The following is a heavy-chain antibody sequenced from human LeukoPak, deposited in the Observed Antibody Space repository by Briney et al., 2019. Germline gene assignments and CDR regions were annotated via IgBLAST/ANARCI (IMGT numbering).Heavy chain of an antibody. CDR3: EKYRKTGIAAQ. V-gene: IGHV1-18*01. Sequence: ASVKVSCKASGYTFTSYGISWVRQAPGQGLERMGWISAYNGNTNYAQKLQGRVTITTDTSTRTVYVELRRLRSDDTAVYYCEKYRKTGIAAQGGKGPVVSVS. CDR1: GYTFTSYG. D-gene: IGHD6-13*01. CDR2: ISAYNGNT. J-gene: IGHJ4*02.